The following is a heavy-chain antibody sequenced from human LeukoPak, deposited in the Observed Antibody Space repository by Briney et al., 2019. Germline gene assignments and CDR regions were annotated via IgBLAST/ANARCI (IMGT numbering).Heavy chain of an antibody. J-gene: IGHJ4*02. Sequence: GGSLRLSCAASGFTSSSYTMSWVRQAPGKGLEWVSAISGSGGSTYYADSVKGRFTISRDNSKNTLYLQMNSLRAEDTAVYYCAKDDRDYGVAIDYWGQGTLVTVSS. CDR3: AKDDRDYGVAIDY. CDR1: GFTSSSYT. V-gene: IGHV3-23*01. D-gene: IGHD4-17*01. CDR2: ISGSGGST.